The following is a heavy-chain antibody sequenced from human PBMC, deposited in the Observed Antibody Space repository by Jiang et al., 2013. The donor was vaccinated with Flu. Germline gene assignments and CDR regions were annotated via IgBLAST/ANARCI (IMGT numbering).Heavy chain of an antibody. CDR3: AHKGQSGAFDI. V-gene: IGHV2-5*02. CDR2: IYWDNDK. D-gene: IGHD6-25*01. CDR1: GFSLSTSGVG. J-gene: IGHJ3*02. Sequence: TFSGFSLSTSGVGVGWIRQPPGKALEWLALIYWDNDKRYSPSLKSSLTITKDTSKNXVVLTLTNMGPVDTATYYCAHKGQSGAFDIWGQGTMVTVSS.